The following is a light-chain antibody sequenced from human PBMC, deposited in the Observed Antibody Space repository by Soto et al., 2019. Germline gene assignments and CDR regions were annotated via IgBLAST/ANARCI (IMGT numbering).Light chain of an antibody. Sequence: QSVLTQSPSASASLGASVNFTCTLSSGHSSYGIAWHQQQPEKGPRHLMKVNSDGSHRKGDGIPDRFSGSSSGAERYLTISSLEAEDEADYYCQTWGTGIAVFGGGTKLTVL. CDR2: VNSDGSH. V-gene: IGLV4-69*01. CDR1: SGHSSYG. CDR3: QTWGTGIAV. J-gene: IGLJ2*01.